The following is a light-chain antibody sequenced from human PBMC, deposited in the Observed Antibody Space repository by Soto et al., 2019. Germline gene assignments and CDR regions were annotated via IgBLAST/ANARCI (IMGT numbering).Light chain of an antibody. V-gene: IGLV1-47*01. CDR3: ATWDASLSGPV. CDR2: RNN. CDR1: SSNIGSNY. Sequence: QSVLTQQPSASGTPGQRVTISCSGSSSNIGSNYVYWYQQLPGTAPKLLIYRNNQRPSGVPDRFSGSKSDTSASLAISGLRSEDEADYYCATWDASLSGPVFGGGTKLTVL. J-gene: IGLJ2*01.